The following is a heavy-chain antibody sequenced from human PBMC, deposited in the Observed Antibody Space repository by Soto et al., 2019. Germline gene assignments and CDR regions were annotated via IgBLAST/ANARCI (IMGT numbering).Heavy chain of an antibody. J-gene: IGHJ6*03. V-gene: IGHV3-49*03. D-gene: IGHD4-17*01. Sequence: GGSLRLSCTASGFTFGDYAMSWFRQAPGKGLEWVGFIRSKAYGGTTEYAASVKGRFTISRDDSKSIAFLQMNSLKTEDTAVYYCTRYGDPYYYYYYMDVWGKGTTVTVSS. CDR2: IRSKAYGGTT. CDR3: TRYGDPYYYYYYMDV. CDR1: GFTFGDYA.